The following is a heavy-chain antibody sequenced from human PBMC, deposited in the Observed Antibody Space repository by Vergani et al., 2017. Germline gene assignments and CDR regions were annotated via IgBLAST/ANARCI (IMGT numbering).Heavy chain of an antibody. D-gene: IGHD5-18*01. CDR3: AKDMGSYGSIPYYYYIDV. V-gene: IGHV3-9*01. J-gene: IGHJ6*03. CDR2: ISWNSGSI. Sequence: EVQLVESGGGLVQPGRSLRLSCEASGFTFDDYAMHWVRQAPGKGVEWVSGISWNSGSIGYADSVKGRFTISRDNAKNSLYLQMNSLRAEDTALYYCAKDMGSYGSIPYYYYIDVWGKGTTVTVSS. CDR1: GFTFDDYA.